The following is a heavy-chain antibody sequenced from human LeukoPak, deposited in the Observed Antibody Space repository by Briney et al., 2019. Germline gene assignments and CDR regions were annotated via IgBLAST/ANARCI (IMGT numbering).Heavy chain of an antibody. CDR2: INSDGSST. J-gene: IGHJ5*02. D-gene: IGHD6-13*01. V-gene: IGHV3-74*01. Sequence: GGSLRLSCAASGFTFSSYWMHWVRHAPGKGLVWVSRINSDGSSTSYADSVKGRFTISRDNAKNTLYLQMNSLRAEDTAVYYCAREELGNWFDPWGQGTLVTVSS. CDR1: GFTFSSYW. CDR3: AREELGNWFDP.